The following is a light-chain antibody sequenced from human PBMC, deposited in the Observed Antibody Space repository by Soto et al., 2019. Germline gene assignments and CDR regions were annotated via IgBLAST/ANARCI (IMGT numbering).Light chain of an antibody. V-gene: IGLV1-40*01. CDR2: GNS. CDR3: QSYDSSLSGSEV. Sequence: QSVLTQPPSVSGAPVQRVTISCTGSSSNIGAGYDVHWYQQLPGTAPKLLIYGNSNRPSGVPDRFSGSKSGTSASLAITGLQAEDEADYYCQSYDSSLSGSEVFGTGPKVPVL. CDR1: SSNIGAGYD. J-gene: IGLJ1*01.